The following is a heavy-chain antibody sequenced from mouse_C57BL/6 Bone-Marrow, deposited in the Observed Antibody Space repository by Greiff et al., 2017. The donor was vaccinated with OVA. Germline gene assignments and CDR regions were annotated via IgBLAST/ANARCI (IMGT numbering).Heavy chain of an antibody. Sequence: VQLQQPGAELVKPGASVTLSCKASGYTFTSYWMHWVKQRPGQGLEWIGMIHPNSGSTNYNEKFKSKATLTVDKASSTAYMQLSSLTSEDSAVYYWASGFAYWGQGTLVTVSA. V-gene: IGHV1-64*01. CDR2: IHPNSGST. CDR3: ASGFAY. CDR1: GYTFTSYW. J-gene: IGHJ3*01.